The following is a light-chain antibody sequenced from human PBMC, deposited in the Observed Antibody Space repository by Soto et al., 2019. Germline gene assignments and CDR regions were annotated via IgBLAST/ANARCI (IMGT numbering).Light chain of an antibody. CDR2: ADN. CDR1: NSNIGINT. Sequence: QAVVTQPPSASGTPGQRVTISCSGSNSNIGINTVSWYQQVPGTAPRVLIYADNQRPSGVPDRFSGSKSGTSASLAISWRQSEDEAAYYCAAWDDTLNGRYVFGTGTKLTVL. V-gene: IGLV1-44*01. J-gene: IGLJ1*01. CDR3: AAWDDTLNGRYV.